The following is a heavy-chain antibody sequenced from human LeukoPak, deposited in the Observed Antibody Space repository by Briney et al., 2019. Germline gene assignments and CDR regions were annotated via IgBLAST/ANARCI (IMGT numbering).Heavy chain of an antibody. CDR1: GYTLTELS. J-gene: IGHJ6*03. D-gene: IGHD3-16*01. CDR3: AKGLRTGVGPYMGYHYYMDV. Sequence: ASVKVSCKVSGYTLTELSMHWVRQAPGKGLEWMGGFDPEDGETIYAQKFQGRVTMTEDTSTDTAYMELSSLRSEDTAVYYCAKGLRTGVGPYMGYHYYMDVWGKGATVTVSS. CDR2: FDPEDGET. V-gene: IGHV1-24*01.